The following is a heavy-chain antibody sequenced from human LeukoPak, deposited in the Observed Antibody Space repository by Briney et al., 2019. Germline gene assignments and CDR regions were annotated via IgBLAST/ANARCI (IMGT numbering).Heavy chain of an antibody. CDR2: IYSGGST. CDR3: ASSTGIQCTTAFDY. CDR1: GFTVSSNY. Sequence: PGGSLRLSCAASGFTVSSNYMSWVRQAPGKGLEWVSVIYSGGSTYYADSVKGRFTISRDNSKNTLYLQMNSLRAEDTAVYYCASSTGIQCTTAFDYWGQGTLVTVSS. J-gene: IGHJ4*02. D-gene: IGHD5-18*01. V-gene: IGHV3-53*01.